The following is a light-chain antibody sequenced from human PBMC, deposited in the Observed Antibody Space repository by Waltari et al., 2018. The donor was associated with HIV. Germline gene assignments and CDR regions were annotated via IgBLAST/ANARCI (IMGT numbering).Light chain of an antibody. V-gene: IGLV3-21*04. CDR3: HVWDTISDHVV. Sequence: SYVLTQPPSVSVAPGKTAKITCVGNNIGTKSVTWYQQKPDQAPVLVIYYNADRPSGIPERFSGSNSGNTATLTINRVEAGDEADYYCHVWDTISDHVVFGGGSKLTVL. CDR1: NIGTKS. CDR2: YNA. J-gene: IGLJ2*01.